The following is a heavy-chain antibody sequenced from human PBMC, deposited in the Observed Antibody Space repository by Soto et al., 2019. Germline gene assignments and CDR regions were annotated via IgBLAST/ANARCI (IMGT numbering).Heavy chain of an antibody. CDR3: AKGGRQWLVTSDFNY. Sequence: VQLVESGGGVVQPGRSLRLSCAASGFTFSDYAMHWVRQAPGKGLEWVAVVSHDGRKTHYADSVKGRFTISRDSSKNTVSLDMTRLRAEDTAVYYCAKGGRQWLVTSDFNYWGQGALVTVSS. J-gene: IGHJ4*02. D-gene: IGHD6-19*01. V-gene: IGHV3-30*18. CDR2: VSHDGRKT. CDR1: GFTFSDYA.